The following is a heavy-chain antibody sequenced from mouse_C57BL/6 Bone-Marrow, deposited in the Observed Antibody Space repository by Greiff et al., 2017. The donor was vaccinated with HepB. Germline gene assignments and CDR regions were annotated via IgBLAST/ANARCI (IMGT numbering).Heavy chain of an antibody. D-gene: IGHD1-1*01. V-gene: IGHV1-82*01. CDR3: AAPLITTVVATRIAMDY. Sequence: QVQLQQSGPELVKPGASVKISCKASGYAFSSSWMNWVKQRPGKGLEWIGRIYPGDGDTNYNGKFKGQATLTADKSSSTAYMQLSSLTSEDSAVYFCAAPLITTVVATRIAMDYWGQGTSVTVSS. CDR2: IYPGDGDT. CDR1: GYAFSSSW. J-gene: IGHJ4*01.